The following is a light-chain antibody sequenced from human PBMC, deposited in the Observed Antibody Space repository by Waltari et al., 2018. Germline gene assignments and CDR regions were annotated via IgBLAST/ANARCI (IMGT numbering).Light chain of an antibody. V-gene: IGLV2-14*03. CDR3: SSYISSSTLEL. CDR2: DVS. Sequence: QSALTQPASVSGSPGQSTTISCTGTSSDVGGYNYVSRYQQHPGKAPKLMIYDVSNRPSGVSNRFSGSKSGNTASLTISGLQAEDEADYYCSSYISSSTLELFGGGTSLTVL. J-gene: IGLJ2*01. CDR1: SSDVGGYNY.